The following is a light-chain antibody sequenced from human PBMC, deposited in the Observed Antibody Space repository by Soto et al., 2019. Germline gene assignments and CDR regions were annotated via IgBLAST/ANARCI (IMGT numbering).Light chain of an antibody. CDR3: FSYEGSHVLI. Sequence: SVMTQPASVSGSPGQSITISCTGSNSDIGNYNIVSWYQQHPDKAPQLIIYEVTKRPSGVSNRFSGSKSGNTASLTISGLTAEDEGDSQCFSYEGSHVLIFALGTKVTV. CDR2: EVT. V-gene: IGLV2-23*02. CDR1: NSDIGNYNI. J-gene: IGLJ1*01.